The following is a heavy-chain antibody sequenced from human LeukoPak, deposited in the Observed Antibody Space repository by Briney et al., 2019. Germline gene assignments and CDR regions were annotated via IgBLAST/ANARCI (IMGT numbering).Heavy chain of an antibody. D-gene: IGHD3-9*01. CDR1: GGSISSNNW. CDR2: IYHSGST. V-gene: IGHV4-4*02. CDR3: AREPILGLLKFDP. J-gene: IGHJ5*02. Sequence: SETLSLTCAVSGGSISSNNWRSWVRQPPGKGLEWIGEIYHSGSTNYNPSLKSRVTISVDKSKNQFSPKLSPVTAADTAVYYCAREPILGLLKFDPWGQGTLVTVSS.